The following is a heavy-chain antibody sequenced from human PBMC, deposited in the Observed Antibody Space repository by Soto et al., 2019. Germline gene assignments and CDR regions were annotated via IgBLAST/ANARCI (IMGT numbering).Heavy chain of an antibody. D-gene: IGHD6-13*01. J-gene: IGHJ6*01. CDR3: ARDKDRQQVGGHYYHIMDV. CDR2: IMPVFPTP. V-gene: IGHV1-69*12. Sequence: QVQLVQSGAEVKKPGSSVKVSCKTSGGTFRTSAISWVRQAPGQGLEWMGGIMPVFPTPDYAQKFQGRVTITADAFTGTAYLERSSLRSEDTAVYSFARDKDRQQVGGHYYHIMDVWGQGTTVTVSS. CDR1: GGTFRTSA.